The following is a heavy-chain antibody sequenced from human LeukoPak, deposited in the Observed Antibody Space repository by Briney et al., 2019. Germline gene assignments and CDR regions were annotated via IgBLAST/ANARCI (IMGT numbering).Heavy chain of an antibody. Sequence: EGSLRLSCAASGFIVRDFWMAWVRQAPGKGLEWVAHIKEDRTADYYVDSVKGRFTISKDDGKNSLHLQMNSLRVEDTAVYYCVRGGWELDYWGQGTLVTVSS. CDR3: VRGGWELDY. CDR2: IKEDRTAD. D-gene: IGHD4-23*01. V-gene: IGHV3-7*01. J-gene: IGHJ4*02. CDR1: GFIVRDFW.